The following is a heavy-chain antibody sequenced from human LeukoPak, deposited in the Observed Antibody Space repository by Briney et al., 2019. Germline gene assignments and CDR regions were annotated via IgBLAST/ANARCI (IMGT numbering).Heavy chain of an antibody. D-gene: IGHD2-2*01. CDR1: GFTFSSYG. J-gene: IGHJ4*02. CDR2: ISSSSSYI. CDR3: ARVVVVVPAALYYFDY. Sequence: GGSLRLSCAASGFTFSSYGMNWVRQAPGKGLEWVSFISSSSSYIYYADSVKGRFTISRDNAKNSLYLQMKSLRAEDTALYYCARVVVVVPAALYYFDYWGQGTLVTVSS. V-gene: IGHV3-21*04.